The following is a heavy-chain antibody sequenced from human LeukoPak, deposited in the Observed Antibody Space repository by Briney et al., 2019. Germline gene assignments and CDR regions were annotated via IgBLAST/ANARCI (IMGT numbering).Heavy chain of an antibody. D-gene: IGHD5-18*01. J-gene: IGHJ3*02. CDR1: GGSISSYY. Sequence: SETLSLTCTVSGGSISSYYWSWIRQPPGKGLEWIAYVHNNGETKHNPSLKSRNTISVDTPNNQISLRLSSVTAADTAMYYCARQPAATAAFDIWGLGTMVTVSS. CDR2: VHNNGET. CDR3: ARQPAATAAFDI. V-gene: IGHV4-59*08.